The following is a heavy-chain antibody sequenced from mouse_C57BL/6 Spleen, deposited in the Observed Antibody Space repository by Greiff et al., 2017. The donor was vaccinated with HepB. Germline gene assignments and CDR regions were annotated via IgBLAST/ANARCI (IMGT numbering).Heavy chain of an antibody. Sequence: VQLQQPGAELVKPGASVKMSCKASSYTFTSYWITWVKQRPGQGLEWIGDIYPGSGSTNYNEKFKSKATLTVDTSSSTAYMQLSSLTSEDSAVYYCAREATGTGAMDYWGQGTSVTVSS. CDR3: AREATGTGAMDY. CDR1: SYTFTSYW. CDR2: IYPGSGST. D-gene: IGHD4-1*01. V-gene: IGHV1-55*01. J-gene: IGHJ4*01.